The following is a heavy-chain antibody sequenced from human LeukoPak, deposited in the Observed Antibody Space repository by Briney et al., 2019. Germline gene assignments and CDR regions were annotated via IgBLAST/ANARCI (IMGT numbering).Heavy chain of an antibody. CDR2: TYSSGNT. D-gene: IGHD4-23*01. CDR1: GGSISNYF. J-gene: IGHJ3*01. Sequence: SETLSLTCTVSGGSISNYFWNWVRRPPGMGLEWIGYTYSSGNTYYSPSLESRLIISLDTSKTQFSLQLSSVTAADTAVYYCARSDYGGNSAAFGVWGQGTMVTVSS. CDR3: ARSDYGGNSAAFGV. V-gene: IGHV4-59*01.